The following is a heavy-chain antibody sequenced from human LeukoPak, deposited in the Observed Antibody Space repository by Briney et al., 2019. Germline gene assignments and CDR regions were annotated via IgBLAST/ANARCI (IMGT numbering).Heavy chain of an antibody. CDR2: IRYDGSNK. CDR1: GFTFSSYG. D-gene: IGHD3-22*01. CDR3: AKDLETYYYDSSGPGY. V-gene: IGHV3-30*02. J-gene: IGHJ4*02. Sequence: GGSLRLSCAASGFTFSSYGMHWVRQAPGKGLEWEAFIRYDGSNKYYADSVKGRFTISRDNSKNTLYLQMNSLRAEDTAVYYCAKDLETYYYDSSGPGYWGQGTLVTVSS.